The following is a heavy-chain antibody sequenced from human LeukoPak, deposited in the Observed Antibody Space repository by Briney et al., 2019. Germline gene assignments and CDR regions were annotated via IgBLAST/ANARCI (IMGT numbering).Heavy chain of an antibody. CDR3: AREGMVRGVIKYGMDV. CDR2: ISGSGGST. J-gene: IGHJ6*02. D-gene: IGHD3-10*01. CDR1: GFTFSSYA. Sequence: GGSLRLSCAASGFTFSSYAMSWVRQAPGKGLEWVSAISGSGGSTYYADSVKGRFTISRDNSKNTLYLQMNSLRAEDTAVYYCAREGMVRGVIKYGMDVWGQGTTVTVSS. V-gene: IGHV3-23*01.